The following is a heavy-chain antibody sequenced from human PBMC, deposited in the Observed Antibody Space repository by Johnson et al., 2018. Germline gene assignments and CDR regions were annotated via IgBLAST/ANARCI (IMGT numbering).Heavy chain of an antibody. CDR2: IIPMFGTT. Sequence: EQLVESGAEVKKPGSSVKVSCKASGGTFRSYVISWVRQAPGQGLEWMGGIIPMFGTTNYAQKFQGRVTIIADESTSTAYMELSSLRSEDTAVYYCAREVSAVGIAPAEYFQHWGQGTLVTVSS. CDR3: AREVSAVGIAPAEYFQH. CDR1: GGTFRSYV. J-gene: IGHJ1*01. D-gene: IGHD6-13*01. V-gene: IGHV1-69*01.